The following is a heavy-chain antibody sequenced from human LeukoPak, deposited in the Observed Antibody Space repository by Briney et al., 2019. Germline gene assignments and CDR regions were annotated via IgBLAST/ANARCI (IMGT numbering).Heavy chain of an antibody. D-gene: IGHD6-19*01. CDR2: INPNSGGT. CDR1: GYTFTSYD. J-gene: IGHJ4*02. V-gene: IGHV1-2*02. CDR3: ARGLGRRGQWLVRPFDY. Sequence: ASVKVSCKASGYTFTSYDINWVRQAPGQGLEWMGWINPNSGGTNYAQKFQGRVTMTRDTSISTAYMELSRLRSDDTAVYYCARGLGRRGQWLVRPFDYWGQGTLVTVSS.